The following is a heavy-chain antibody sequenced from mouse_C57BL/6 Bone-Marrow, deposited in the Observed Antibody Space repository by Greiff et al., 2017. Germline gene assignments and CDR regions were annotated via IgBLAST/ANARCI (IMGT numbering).Heavy chain of an antibody. CDR1: GFTFSDYG. J-gene: IGHJ4*01. V-gene: IGHV5-17*01. Sequence: DVHLVESGGGLVKPGGSLKLSCAASGFTFSDYGMHWVRQAPEKGLEWVAYISSGSSTIYYADKVKGRFTISRDNAKNTLFLQMTSLRSEDTAMYYCARGGYPHYYAMDYWGQGTSVTVSS. D-gene: IGHD2-2*01. CDR3: ARGGYPHYYAMDY. CDR2: ISSGSSTI.